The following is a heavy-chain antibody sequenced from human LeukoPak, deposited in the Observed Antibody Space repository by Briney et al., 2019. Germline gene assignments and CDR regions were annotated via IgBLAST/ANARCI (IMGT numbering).Heavy chain of an antibody. D-gene: IGHD6-19*01. V-gene: IGHV3-23*01. CDR1: GVTFSSYA. CDR3: AKDARRTNGWYFFDY. Sequence: GGSLRLSCAASGVTFSSYAMSWVRQAPGKGLVWVSGIRGSGDTTYYADSVKGRFTISRDNSTNTLYLQMNSLRAEDTAVYYCAKDARRTNGWYFFDYWGQGTLVTVSS. CDR2: IRGSGDTT. J-gene: IGHJ4*02.